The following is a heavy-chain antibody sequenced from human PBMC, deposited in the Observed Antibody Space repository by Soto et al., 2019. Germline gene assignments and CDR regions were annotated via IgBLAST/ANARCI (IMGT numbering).Heavy chain of an antibody. CDR3: ARISLAAAAPYYYYYGMDV. D-gene: IGHD6-13*01. CDR1: VDNVSNNSAA. CDR2: TYYRSKWYN. V-gene: IGHV6-1*01. Sequence: SQTLSLTCAISVDNVSNNSAAWNWIRQSPSRGLEWLGRTYYRSKWYNDYAVSVKSRITINPDTSKNQFSLQLNSVTPEDTAVYYCARISLAAAAPYYYYYGMDVWGQGTTVTVSS. J-gene: IGHJ6*02.